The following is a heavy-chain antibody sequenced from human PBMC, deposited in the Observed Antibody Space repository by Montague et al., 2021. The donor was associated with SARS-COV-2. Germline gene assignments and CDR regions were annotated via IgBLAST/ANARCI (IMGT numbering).Heavy chain of an antibody. CDR3: ARGGLYYYGSGSYWLPEHYYSYCMDV. J-gene: IGHJ6*02. CDR1: GFTFSSYW. Sequence: SLRLSCAASGFTFSSYWMSWVRQAPGKGLEWVANIKQDGSEKYYVDSVKGRFTISRDNAKNSLYLQMNSLRAEETAVYYCARGGLYYYGSGSYWLPEHYYSYCMDVWGQGTTVTVSS. D-gene: IGHD3-10*01. CDR2: IKQDGSEK. V-gene: IGHV3-7*01.